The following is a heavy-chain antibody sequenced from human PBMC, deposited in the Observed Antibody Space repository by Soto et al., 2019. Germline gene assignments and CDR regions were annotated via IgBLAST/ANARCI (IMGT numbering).Heavy chain of an antibody. Sequence: QVQLQQWGAGLLKPSETLSLTCAVYGGSFSGYYWSWIRQPPGKGLEGIGEINHSGSTNYNPSLKSRVTISVDTSKNQFSLKLSSVTASDTAVYYCARAVSNYDYVPFDYWGQGTLVTVSS. CDR1: GGSFSGYY. CDR3: ARAVSNYDYVPFDY. CDR2: INHSGST. J-gene: IGHJ4*02. V-gene: IGHV4-34*01. D-gene: IGHD5-12*01.